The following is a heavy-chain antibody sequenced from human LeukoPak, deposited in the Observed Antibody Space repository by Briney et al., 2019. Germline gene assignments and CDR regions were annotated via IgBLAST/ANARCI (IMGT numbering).Heavy chain of an antibody. CDR3: ARASGRHGSGSYYRFGY. CDR1: GGSISSYY. Sequence: SETLSLTCTVSGGSISSYYWSWIRQPPGKGLEWIGYIYYSGSTNYNPSLKSRVTISVDTSKNQFSLKLSSVTAADTAVYYCARASGRHGSGSYYRFGYWGQGTLVTVSS. CDR2: IYYSGST. J-gene: IGHJ4*02. V-gene: IGHV4-59*01. D-gene: IGHD3-10*01.